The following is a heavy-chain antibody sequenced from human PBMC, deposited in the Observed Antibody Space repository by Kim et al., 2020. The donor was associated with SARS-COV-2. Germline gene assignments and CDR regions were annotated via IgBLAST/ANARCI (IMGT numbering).Heavy chain of an antibody. CDR1: GFTFSSYS. V-gene: IGHV3-21*01. Sequence: GGSLRLSCAASGFTFSSYSMNWVRQAPGKGLEWVSSISSSSSYIYYADSVKGRFTISRDNAKNSLYLQMNSLRAEDTAVYYCARDSDAFVHSSGWTGPSYYYYGMDVWGQGTTVTVSS. CDR2: ISSSSSYI. D-gene: IGHD6-19*01. CDR3: ARDSDAFVHSSGWTGPSYYYYGMDV. J-gene: IGHJ6*02.